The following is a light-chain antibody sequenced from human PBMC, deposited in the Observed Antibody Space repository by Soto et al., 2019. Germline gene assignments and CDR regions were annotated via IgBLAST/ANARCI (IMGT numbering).Light chain of an antibody. CDR2: SND. J-gene: IGLJ3*02. CDR3: ATWDDSLNGWV. Sequence: QSVLTQPPSASGTPGQRVIISCSGSKSNIGDNPVNWFQQFPGTAPKHLIFSNDERPSGVPERFSGSKSGASASLAISGLQSDDEADYSCATWDDSLNGWVFGGGTKLTVL. CDR1: KSNIGDNP. V-gene: IGLV1-44*01.